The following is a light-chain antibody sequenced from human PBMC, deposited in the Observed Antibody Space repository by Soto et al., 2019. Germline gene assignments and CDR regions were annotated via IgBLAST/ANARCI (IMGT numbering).Light chain of an antibody. V-gene: IGKV3-15*01. CDR2: GAS. CDR3: QQCNNWPLT. Sequence: EIVMTQSPATLAMSPGERATLSCRTSESVNTKVAWYQQKSGQAPRLLIYGASTRATGIPDRVSGSGSGTEVTLTISSLQSEDFAVYYCQQCNNWPLTFGGGTKVDIK. J-gene: IGKJ4*01. CDR1: ESVNTK.